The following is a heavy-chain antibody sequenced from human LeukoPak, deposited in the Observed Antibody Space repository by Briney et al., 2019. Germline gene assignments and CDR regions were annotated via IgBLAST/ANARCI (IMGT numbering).Heavy chain of an antibody. V-gene: IGHV3-9*01. CDR2: ISWNSGSI. CDR1: GFTFDDYA. CDR3: AKPSYWGHDAFDI. J-gene: IGHJ3*02. D-gene: IGHD7-27*01. Sequence: PGGSLRLSCAASGFTFDDYAMHWVRQAPGKGLEWVSGISWNSGSIGYADSVKGRFTISRDNSKNTLYLQVNSLRAEDTAVYYCAKPSYWGHDAFDIWGQGTMVTVSS.